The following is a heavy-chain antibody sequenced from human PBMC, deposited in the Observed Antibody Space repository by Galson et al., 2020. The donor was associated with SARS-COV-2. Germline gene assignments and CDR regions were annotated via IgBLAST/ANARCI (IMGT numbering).Heavy chain of an antibody. V-gene: IGHV4-59*08. D-gene: IGHD1-26*01. Sequence: SETLSLTCTVSGGSISSHYWSWIRQPPGKGLEWIGYIYYSGSTNYNPSLKSRVTISVDTSKNQFSLKLSSVTAADTAVYYCARQGWELLSQTSWFDPWGQGTLVTVSS. CDR3: ARQGWELLSQTSWFDP. J-gene: IGHJ5*02. CDR1: GGSISSHY. CDR2: IYYSGST.